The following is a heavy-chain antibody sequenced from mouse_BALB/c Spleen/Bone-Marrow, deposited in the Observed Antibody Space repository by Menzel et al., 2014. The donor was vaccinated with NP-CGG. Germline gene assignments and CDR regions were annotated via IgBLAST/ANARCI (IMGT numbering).Heavy chain of an antibody. V-gene: IGHV1-14*01. D-gene: IGHD1-1*01. Sequence: EVQLVESGPEPVKPGASVKMSCKASRYTFTSYVLHWVRQKPGQGLEWTGFMNPFNDGTKYNEKFKGKATLTSDKSSSTAYMELSSLTSEDSAVYYCAREVVATDYFDYWGQGTTLTVSS. CDR2: MNPFNDGT. CDR3: AREVVATDYFDY. CDR1: RYTFTSYV. J-gene: IGHJ2*01.